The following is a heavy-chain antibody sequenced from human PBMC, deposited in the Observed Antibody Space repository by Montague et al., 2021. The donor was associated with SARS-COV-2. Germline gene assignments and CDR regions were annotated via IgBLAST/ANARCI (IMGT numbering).Heavy chain of an antibody. J-gene: IGHJ6*04. D-gene: IGHD3-3*01. CDR1: SGSISSGGYY. CDR2: IYYSGST. CDR3: ARGGTSKTIFGVVTHVLEVDV. V-gene: IGHV4-31*03. Sequence: TLSLTCTVSSGSISSGGYYWSWIRQHPGKGLEWIGYIYYSGSTYYNPSLKSRVTISVDTSKNQFSLKLSSVTAADTAVYYCARGGTSKTIFGVVTHVLEVDVWGKGTTVTVSS.